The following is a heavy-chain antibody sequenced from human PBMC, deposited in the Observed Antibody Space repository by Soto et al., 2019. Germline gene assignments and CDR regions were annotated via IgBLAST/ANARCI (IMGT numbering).Heavy chain of an antibody. CDR2: FYSGGST. V-gene: IGHV3-53*04. J-gene: IGHJ4*02. Sequence: EVQLVESGGGLVQPGGSLRLSCAASGFTVSDNHMSWVRQAPGKGLEWVSVFYSGGSTYYADSVKGRFTISRHDSNNTVYLHMNSLSPEDTAVYYCARGRDSPYNFDYWGQGTMVTVSS. D-gene: IGHD4-4*01. CDR1: GFTVSDNH. CDR3: ARGRDSPYNFDY.